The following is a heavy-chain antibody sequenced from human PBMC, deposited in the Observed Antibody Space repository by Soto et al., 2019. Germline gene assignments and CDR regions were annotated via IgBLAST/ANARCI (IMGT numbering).Heavy chain of an antibody. CDR2: IIPIFGTA. Sequence: SVKVSCKASGGTFSSYAISWVRQAPGQGLEWMGGIIPIFGTANYAQKFQGRVTITADESTSTAYMELSSLRSEDTAVYYCARSVDGYNYFDYWGQGTLVTVSS. D-gene: IGHD5-12*01. J-gene: IGHJ4*02. V-gene: IGHV1-69*13. CDR3: ARSVDGYNYFDY. CDR1: GGTFSSYA.